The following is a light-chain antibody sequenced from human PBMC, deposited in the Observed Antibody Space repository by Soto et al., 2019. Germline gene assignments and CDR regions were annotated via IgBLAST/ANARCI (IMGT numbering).Light chain of an antibody. V-gene: IGLV2-14*01. CDR3: SSSTSSSTLGV. J-gene: IGLJ3*02. CDR2: DVS. Sequence: QSVLTQPASVSGSPGQSITLSCTGTSSDVGGYNYVSWYQQHPGKAPKLMIYDVSNRPSGVSNRFSGSKSGNTASLTISGLQAEDEADYYCSSSTSSSTLGVFGGGTKLTVL. CDR1: SSDVGGYNY.